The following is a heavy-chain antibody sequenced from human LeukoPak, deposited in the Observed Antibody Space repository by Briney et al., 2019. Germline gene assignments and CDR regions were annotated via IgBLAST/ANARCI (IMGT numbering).Heavy chain of an antibody. Sequence: GGSLRLSCAASEFTFSSYAMHWVRQAPGKGLEWVAVISYDGSNKYYADSVKGRFAISRDNSKNTLYLQMNSLRAEDTAVYYCARDRVLYYYGMDVWGQGTTVTVSS. CDR1: EFTFSSYA. V-gene: IGHV3-30*09. D-gene: IGHD6-13*01. J-gene: IGHJ6*02. CDR3: ARDRVLYYYGMDV. CDR2: ISYDGSNK.